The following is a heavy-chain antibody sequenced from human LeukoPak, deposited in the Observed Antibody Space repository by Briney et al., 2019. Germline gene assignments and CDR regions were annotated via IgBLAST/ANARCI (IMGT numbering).Heavy chain of an antibody. CDR2: ISSSSSYI. Sequence: PGGSLRLSCAASGFTFSSYSMNWVRQAPGKGLEWVSSISSSSSYIYYADSVKGRFTISRDNAKNSLYLQMNSLRAEDTAVYYCARDRDGFTGSYYYHGMDVWGQGTTVTVSS. V-gene: IGHV3-21*01. CDR1: GFTFSSYS. D-gene: IGHD5-24*01. J-gene: IGHJ6*02. CDR3: ARDRDGFTGSYYYHGMDV.